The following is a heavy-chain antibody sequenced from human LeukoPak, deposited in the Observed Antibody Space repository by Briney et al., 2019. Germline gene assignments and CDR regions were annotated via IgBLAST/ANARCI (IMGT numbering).Heavy chain of an antibody. D-gene: IGHD5-24*01. Sequence: GGSLRLSCAASGFTFSSYSMNWVRQAPGKGLEWVSSISSSSSTIYYADSVKGRFTISRDNAKNSLYLQMNSLRAEDTAVYYCARGFVEMATIYNYYYMDVWGKGTTVTVSS. CDR2: ISSSSSTI. J-gene: IGHJ6*03. V-gene: IGHV3-48*01. CDR1: GFTFSSYS. CDR3: ARGFVEMATIYNYYYMDV.